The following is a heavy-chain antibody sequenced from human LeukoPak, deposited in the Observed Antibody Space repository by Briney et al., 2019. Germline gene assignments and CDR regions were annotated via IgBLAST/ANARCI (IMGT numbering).Heavy chain of an antibody. CDR3: ATRGVGSSSWYFDY. Sequence: GASVKVSCKASGGTFSSYAISWVRQAPGQGLEWMGRIIPILGIANYAQKFQGRVTMTEDTSTDTAYMELSSLRSEDTAVYYCATRGVGSSSWYFDYWGQGTLVTVSS. CDR2: IIPILGIA. CDR1: GGTFSSYA. D-gene: IGHD6-6*01. J-gene: IGHJ4*02. V-gene: IGHV1-69*04.